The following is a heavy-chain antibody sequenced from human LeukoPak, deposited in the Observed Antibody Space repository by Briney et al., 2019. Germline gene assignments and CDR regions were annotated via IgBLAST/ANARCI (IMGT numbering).Heavy chain of an antibody. CDR2: ISGSGGST. CDR3: AKDIGDRSFYILPLGH. CDR1: GVTFSSYA. Sequence: GGSLRLSCAASGVTFSSYAMSWVRQAPGKGLEWVSAISGSGGSTYYADSVKGRFTISRDNSKNTLYLQMNSLRAEDTAVYYCAKDIGDRSFYILPLGHWGQGTLVTVSS. V-gene: IGHV3-23*01. J-gene: IGHJ5*02. D-gene: IGHD2/OR15-2a*01.